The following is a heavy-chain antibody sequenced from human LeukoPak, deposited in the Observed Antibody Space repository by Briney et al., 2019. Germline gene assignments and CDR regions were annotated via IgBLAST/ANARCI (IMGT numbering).Heavy chain of an antibody. CDR3: AKATTGYSSGRFPGWPVDY. CDR1: GFTFSSYA. Sequence: GGSLRLSCAASGFTFSSYAMYWVRQAPGKGLEWVSGIFGSGGSTHYADSVKGRFTISKDNSKNTVYLQVNSLRAEDTAVYYCAKATTGYSSGRFPGWPVDYWGQGTLVTVSS. D-gene: IGHD6-19*01. V-gene: IGHV3-23*01. J-gene: IGHJ4*02. CDR2: IFGSGGST.